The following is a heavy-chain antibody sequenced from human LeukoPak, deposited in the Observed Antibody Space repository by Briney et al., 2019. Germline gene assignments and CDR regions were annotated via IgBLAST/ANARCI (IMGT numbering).Heavy chain of an antibody. Sequence: SETLSLTCTVSGGSISSGSYYWSWIRQPAGKGLEWIGRIYTSGSTNYNPSLKGRVTISVDTSKNQFSLKLSSVTAADTAVYYCARDGRGVVVIWGQGTLSPSPQ. J-gene: IGHJ4*02. V-gene: IGHV4-61*02. D-gene: IGHD3-22*01. CDR1: GGSISSGSYY. CDR3: ARDGRGVVVI. CDR2: IYTSGST.